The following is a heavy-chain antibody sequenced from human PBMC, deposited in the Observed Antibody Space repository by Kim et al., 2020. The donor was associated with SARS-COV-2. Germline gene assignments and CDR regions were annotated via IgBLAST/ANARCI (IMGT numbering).Heavy chain of an antibody. CDR2: INTDTGNP. J-gene: IGHJ3*02. CDR3: ARDNAKGACDI. V-gene: IGHV7-4-1*02. Sequence: ASVKVSCKASGYTFTNYAMYWVRQAPGQGLEWMGWINTDTGNPTYAQGFTGRFVFSLDTSVSTAYLQINSLKAEDTAVYYCARDNAKGACDIWGQGTMVTVSS. CDR1: GYTFTNYA. D-gene: IGHD3-16*01.